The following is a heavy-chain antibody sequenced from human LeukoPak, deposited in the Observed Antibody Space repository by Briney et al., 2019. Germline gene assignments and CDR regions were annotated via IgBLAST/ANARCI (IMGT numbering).Heavy chain of an antibody. CDR1: GFTFSSYA. CDR3: ASAILRIAVADRFDY. J-gene: IGHJ4*02. V-gene: IGHV3-30-3*01. CDR2: ISYDGSNK. Sequence: GGSLRLSCAASGFTFSSYAMHWVRQAPGKGLEWVAVISYDGSNKYYADSVKGRFTISRDNSKNTLYLQMNSLRAEDTAVYYCASAILRIAVADRFDYWGQGTLVTVSS. D-gene: IGHD6-19*01.